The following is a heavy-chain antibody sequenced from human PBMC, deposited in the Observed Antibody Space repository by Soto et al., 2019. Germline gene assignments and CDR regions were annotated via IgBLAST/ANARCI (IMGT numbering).Heavy chain of an antibody. V-gene: IGHV1-69*13. CDR2: IIPIFGTA. Sequence: VASVKVSCKASGGTFSSYAISWVRQAPGQGLEWMGGIIPIFGTANYAQKFQGRVTITADESTSTAYMELSSLRSEDTAVYYCARGSSSIWIYYYYYGMDVWGQGTTVTVSS. CDR1: GGTFSSYA. CDR3: ARGSSSIWIYYYYYGMDV. J-gene: IGHJ6*02. D-gene: IGHD6-19*01.